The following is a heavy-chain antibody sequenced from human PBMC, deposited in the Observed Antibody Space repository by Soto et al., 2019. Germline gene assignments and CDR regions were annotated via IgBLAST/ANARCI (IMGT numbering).Heavy chain of an antibody. V-gene: IGHV4-59*01. CDR2: IYYSGST. D-gene: IGHD3-3*01. Sequence: SETLSLTCTVSGGSISSYYWSWIRQPPGKGLEWIGYIYYSGSTNYNPSLKSRVTISVDTSKNQFSLKLSSVTAADTAVYYCARAVNYEYYDFWSGYYTLGYWGQGTLVTVSS. J-gene: IGHJ4*02. CDR1: GGSISSYY. CDR3: ARAVNYEYYDFWSGYYTLGY.